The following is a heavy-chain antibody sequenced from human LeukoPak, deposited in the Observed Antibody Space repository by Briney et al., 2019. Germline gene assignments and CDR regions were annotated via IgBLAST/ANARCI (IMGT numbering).Heavy chain of an antibody. V-gene: IGHV4-34*01. J-gene: IGHJ4*02. CDR1: GGSFSGYY. CDR3: ARGSTIYGSDY. D-gene: IGHD5/OR15-5a*01. Sequence: PSETLSLTCAVYGGSFSGYYWSWIRQPPGKGLEWIGEINHSGSTNYNPSLKSRVTISVDTSKNPFSLNLSSVTAADTAVYYCARGSTIYGSDYWGQGTLVTVSS. CDR2: INHSGST.